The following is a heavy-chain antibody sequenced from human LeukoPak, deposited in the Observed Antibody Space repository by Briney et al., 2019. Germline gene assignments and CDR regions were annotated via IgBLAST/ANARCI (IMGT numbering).Heavy chain of an antibody. J-gene: IGHJ5*01. V-gene: IGHV4-39*07. CDR2: IYYTGST. D-gene: IGHD3-10*01. CDR3: ARDGTSRGNWFDS. CDR1: GGSISSNSYY. Sequence: SETPSLTCTVSGGSISSNSYYWGWIRQPPGKGLEWIASIYYTGSTYYNPSLKSRVTISVDTSKNQFSLQLSSVTAADTAVYYCARDGTSRGNWFDSWGQRTLVTVSS.